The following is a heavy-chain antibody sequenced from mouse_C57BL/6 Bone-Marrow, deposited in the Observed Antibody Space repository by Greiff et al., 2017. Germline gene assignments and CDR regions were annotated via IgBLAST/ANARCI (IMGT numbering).Heavy chain of an antibody. CDR2: INPNYGTT. J-gene: IGHJ4*01. D-gene: IGHD2-5*01. Sequence: EVQLQQSGPELVKPGASVKISCKASGYSFTDYNMNWVKQSNGKSLEWIGVINPNYGTTSYNQKFKGKATLTVDKSSSTAYMQLNSLTSEDSAVYYCARLAYYSNYYYAMDYWGQGTSVTVSS. V-gene: IGHV1-39*01. CDR1: GYSFTDYN. CDR3: ARLAYYSNYYYAMDY.